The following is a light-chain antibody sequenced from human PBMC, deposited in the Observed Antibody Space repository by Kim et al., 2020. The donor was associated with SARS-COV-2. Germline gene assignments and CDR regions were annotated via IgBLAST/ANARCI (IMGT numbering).Light chain of an antibody. CDR2: GKN. CDR3: TSRDSSGNRGV. Sequence: LGPTVRITCQGDSLRTYYASWYQQKPGQAPVLVIYGKNNRPSGIPDRFSGSSSGNTASLTITGAQAEDEADYYCTSRDSSGNRGVSGGGTQLTVL. CDR1: SLRTYY. J-gene: IGLJ3*02. V-gene: IGLV3-19*01.